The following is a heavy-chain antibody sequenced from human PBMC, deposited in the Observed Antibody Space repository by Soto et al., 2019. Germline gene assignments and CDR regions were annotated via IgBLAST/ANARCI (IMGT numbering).Heavy chain of an antibody. J-gene: IGHJ4*02. CDR1: GGSISSYY. CDR2: IYYSGST. CDR3: ASFGYYDILTGYYNYYFDY. D-gene: IGHD3-9*01. V-gene: IGHV4-59*01. Sequence: SVTLSLTCTVSGGSISSYYWSWIRQPPGKGLEWIGYIYYSGSTNYNPSLKSRVTISVDTSKNQFSLKLSSVTAADTAVYYCASFGYYDILTGYYNYYFDYWGQGTLVTVSS.